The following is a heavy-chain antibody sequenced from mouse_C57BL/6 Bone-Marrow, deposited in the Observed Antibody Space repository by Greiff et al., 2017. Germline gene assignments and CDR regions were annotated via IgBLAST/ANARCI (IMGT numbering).Heavy chain of an antibody. D-gene: IGHD2-5*01. CDR2: ISSGSSTI. J-gene: IGHJ2*01. CDR3: ARQYYSNYVYFDY. CDR1: GFTFSDYG. Sequence: EVQGVESGGGLVKPGGSLKLSCAASGFTFSDYGMHWVRQAPEKGLEWVAYISSGSSTIYYADTVKGRFTISRDNAKNTLFLKMTSLRSEDTAMYYCARQYYSNYVYFDYWGQGTTLTVSS. V-gene: IGHV5-17*01.